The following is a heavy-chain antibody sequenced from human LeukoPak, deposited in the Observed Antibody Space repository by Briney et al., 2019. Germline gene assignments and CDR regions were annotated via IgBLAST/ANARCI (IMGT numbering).Heavy chain of an antibody. D-gene: IGHD3-3*01. CDR1: GGTFSSYA. Sequence: ASVKVSCKASGGTFSSYAISWVRQAPGQGLEWRGGIIPIFGTANYAQKFQGRVTITTDESTSTAYMELSSLRSEDTAVYYCASAPAGSFWSAGYYYYYMDIWGKGTTLTVSS. CDR2: IIPIFGTA. J-gene: IGHJ6*03. V-gene: IGHV1-69*05. CDR3: ASAPAGSFWSAGYYYYYMDI.